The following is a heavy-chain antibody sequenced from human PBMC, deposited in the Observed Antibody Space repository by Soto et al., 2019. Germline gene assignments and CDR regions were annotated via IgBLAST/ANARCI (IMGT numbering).Heavy chain of an antibody. CDR2: IYHSGST. V-gene: IGHV4-30-2*01. CDR1: GGSISSGGYF. D-gene: IGHD2-21*01. J-gene: IGHJ4*02. CDR3: ARGNVVAIDY. Sequence: PSETLSLTCAVSGGSISSGGYFWSWIRQPPGKGLEWIGYIYHSGSTYYNPSLKSRVTISVDGSKNQFSLKLSSVTAADTAVYYCARGNVVAIDYWGQGTLVTVSS.